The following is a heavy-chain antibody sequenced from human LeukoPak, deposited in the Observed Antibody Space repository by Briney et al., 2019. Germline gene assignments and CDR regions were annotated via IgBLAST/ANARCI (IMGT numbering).Heavy chain of an antibody. J-gene: IGHJ4*02. CDR1: GFTFSDYT. CDR2: ISSRGSVI. Sequence: GGSLRLSCATSGFTFSDYTMNWVRQAPGKRLEWLSSISSRGSVIYYADSVKGRFTISRDNANNSLYLQMNSLRADDTAVYYCARDLGARGFWGRGILVTVSS. V-gene: IGHV3-21*01. D-gene: IGHD3-16*01. CDR3: ARDLGARGF.